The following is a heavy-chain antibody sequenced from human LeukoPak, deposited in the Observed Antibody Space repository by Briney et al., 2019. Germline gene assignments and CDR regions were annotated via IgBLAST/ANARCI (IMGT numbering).Heavy chain of an antibody. D-gene: IGHD3-10*01. CDR3: ARDQDYYGSGSYYNPL. V-gene: IGHV1-69*13. CDR2: IIPIFGTA. CDR1: GGTFSSYA. J-gene: IGHJ4*02. Sequence: SVKVSCKASGGTFSSYAIGWVRQAPGQGLEWMGGIIPIFGTANYAQKFQGRVTITADESTSTAYMELSSLRSEDTAVYYCARDQDYYGSGSYYNPLWGQGTLVTVSS.